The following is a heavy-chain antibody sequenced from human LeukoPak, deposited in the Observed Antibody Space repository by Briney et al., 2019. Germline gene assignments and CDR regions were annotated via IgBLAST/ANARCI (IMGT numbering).Heavy chain of an antibody. CDR2: INHSGST. CDR3: ARAEDEFDI. J-gene: IGHJ3*02. Sequence: PSETLSLTCTVSGDSISIYYWSWIRQPPGKGLEWIGEINHSGSTKYNPSLKSRVTISADTSKNQFSLRLSSVTAADTAVYYCARAEDEFDIWGQGTMVTVSS. CDR1: GDSISIYY. V-gene: IGHV4-34*01. D-gene: IGHD5-24*01.